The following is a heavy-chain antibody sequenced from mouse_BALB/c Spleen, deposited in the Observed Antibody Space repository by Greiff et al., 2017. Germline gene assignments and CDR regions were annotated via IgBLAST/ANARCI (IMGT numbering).Heavy chain of an antibody. D-gene: IGHD1-1*01. CDR1: GFTFTDYY. V-gene: IGHV7-3*02. CDR3: ARDDYGSSFLDY. CDR2: IRNKANGYTT. Sequence: EVQLVESGGGLVQPGGSLRLSCATSGFTFTDYYMSWVRQPPGKALEWLGFIRNKANGYTTEYSASVKGRFTISRDNSQSILYLQMNTLRAEDSATYYCARDDYGSSFLDYWGQGTTLTVAS. J-gene: IGHJ2*01.